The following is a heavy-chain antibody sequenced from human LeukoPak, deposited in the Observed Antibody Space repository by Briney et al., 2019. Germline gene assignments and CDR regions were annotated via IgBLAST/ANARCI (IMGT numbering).Heavy chain of an antibody. D-gene: IGHD6-19*01. V-gene: IGHV3-48*01. J-gene: IGHJ5*02. CDR3: ARDGSGPVGDWFDP. CDR1: GFTFSSYS. Sequence: PGGSLRLSCAASGFTFSSYSMNWVRQAPGKGLEWVSYISSSSSTIYYADSVKGRFTISRDNAKNSLYLQMNSLRAEDTAVYYCARDGSGPVGDWFDPWGQGTLVTVSS. CDR2: ISSSSSTI.